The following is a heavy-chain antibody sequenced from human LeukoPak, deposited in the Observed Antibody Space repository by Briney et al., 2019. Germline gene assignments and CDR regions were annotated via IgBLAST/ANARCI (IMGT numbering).Heavy chain of an antibody. V-gene: IGHV4-59*01. J-gene: IGHJ3*02. CDR3: ARDYAFDI. Sequence: SETLSLTCTISGDSISSYYWSWIRQPPGKGLEWIGYIYYIGSTSYNPSLKSRVTISVDTSKNQFSLKLSSVTAADTAVYYCARDYAFDIWGQGTMVTVSS. CDR2: IYYIGST. CDR1: GDSISSYY.